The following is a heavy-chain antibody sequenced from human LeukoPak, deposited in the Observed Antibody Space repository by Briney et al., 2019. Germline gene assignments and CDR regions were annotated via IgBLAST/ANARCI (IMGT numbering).Heavy chain of an antibody. CDR1: GFTFSSYS. CDR3: AKGKELLGFVY. V-gene: IGHV3-21*01. Sequence: PGGSLRLSCAASGFTFSSYSMNWVRQAPGKGLEWVSSISSSSSYIHYADSVKGRFTISRDNAKNSLYPQMNSLRAEDTAVYYCAKGKELLGFVYWGQGTLVTVSS. J-gene: IGHJ4*02. CDR2: ISSSSSYI. D-gene: IGHD1-26*01.